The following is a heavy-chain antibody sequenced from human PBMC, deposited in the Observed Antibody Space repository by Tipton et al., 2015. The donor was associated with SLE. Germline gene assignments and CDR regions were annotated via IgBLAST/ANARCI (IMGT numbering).Heavy chain of an antibody. CDR2: IYTSGST. CDR1: GGSVSSGSYY. V-gene: IGHV4-61*09. D-gene: IGHD3-10*01. Sequence: TLSLTCTVSGGSVSSGSYYWSWIRQPAGKGLEWIGYIYTSGSTNYNPSLKSRVTISVDTSKNQFSLKLSSVTAADTAVYYCARESAITMVRGAVDIWGQGTMVTVSS. CDR3: ARESAITMVRGAVDI. J-gene: IGHJ3*02.